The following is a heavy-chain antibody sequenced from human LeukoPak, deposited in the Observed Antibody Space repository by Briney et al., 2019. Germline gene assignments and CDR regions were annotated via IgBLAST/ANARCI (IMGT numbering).Heavy chain of an antibody. Sequence: SVKVSCKASGGTFSSYAISWVRQAPGQGLEWMGGIIPIFGTASYAQKFQGRVTITTDESTSTAYMELSSLRSEDTAVYYCASRGGCGGSCYSWFDYGDYDPPYYFDYWGQGTLVTVSS. CDR2: IIPIFGTA. V-gene: IGHV1-69*05. CDR3: ASRGGCGGSCYSWFDYGDYDPPYYFDY. D-gene: IGHD2-15*01. J-gene: IGHJ4*02. CDR1: GGTFSSYA.